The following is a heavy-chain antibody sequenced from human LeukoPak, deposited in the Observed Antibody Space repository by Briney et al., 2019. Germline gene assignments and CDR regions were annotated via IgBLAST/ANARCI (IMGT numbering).Heavy chain of an antibody. Sequence: GGSLRLSCAASGFTFSSYTMNWVRQAPGKGLEWVSSISDSSTYIHYADSVKGRFTISRDNAKNSLYLQMNSLRAEDTAVYYCARDRSGSYQAPNWFDPWGQGTLVTVSS. CDR1: GFTFSSYT. V-gene: IGHV3-21*01. CDR3: ARDRSGSYQAPNWFDP. CDR2: ISDSSTYI. J-gene: IGHJ5*02. D-gene: IGHD1-26*01.